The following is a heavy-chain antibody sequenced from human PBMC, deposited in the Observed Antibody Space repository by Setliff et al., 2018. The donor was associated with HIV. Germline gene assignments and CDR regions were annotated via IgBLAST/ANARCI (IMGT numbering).Heavy chain of an antibody. J-gene: IGHJ4*01. D-gene: IGHD6-13*01. CDR1: GGSFSGYY. V-gene: IGHV4-34*01. Sequence: KPSETLSLTCAVYGGSFSGYYWSWIRQSPGKDLEWIGEVNHSGDTTYNPSLKGRVTMSVDTSKNQFSLELSSLTSADTAIYYCVRGRDYGSSWSRPFYFDFWGHGNLVTVSS. CDR3: VRGRDYGSSWSRPFYFDF. CDR2: VNHSGDT.